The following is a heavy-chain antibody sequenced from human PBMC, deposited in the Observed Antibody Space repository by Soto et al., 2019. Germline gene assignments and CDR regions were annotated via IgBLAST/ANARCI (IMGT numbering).Heavy chain of an antibody. V-gene: IGHV3-30-3*01. J-gene: IGHJ4*02. CDR3: ARDLSTVDDY. CDR1: GFTFSSYA. CDR2: ISYDGSNK. Sequence: ESGGGVVQPGRSPRLSCAASGFTFSSYAMHWVRQAPGKGLEWVAVISYDGSNKYYADSVKGRFTISRDNSKNTLYLQMNSLRAEDTAVYYCARDLSTVDDYWGQGTLVTVSS. D-gene: IGHD4-17*01.